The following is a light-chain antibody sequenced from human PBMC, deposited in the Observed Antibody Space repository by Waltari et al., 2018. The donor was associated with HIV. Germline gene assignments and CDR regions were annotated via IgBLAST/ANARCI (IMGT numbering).Light chain of an antibody. CDR2: KAS. Sequence: DIRMTQSPSTLSASVGDRVTISCRASQSISSWVAWYQQKPGKAPNLLIYKASSLEDGVPSRFSGSGSGTEFSLSISSLQPDDSATYYCQQYNTFGQGTKVEIK. J-gene: IGKJ2*01. CDR1: QSISSW. V-gene: IGKV1-5*03. CDR3: QQYNT.